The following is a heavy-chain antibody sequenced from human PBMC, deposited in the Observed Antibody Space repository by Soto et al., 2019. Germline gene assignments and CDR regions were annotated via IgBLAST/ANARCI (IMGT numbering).Heavy chain of an antibody. J-gene: IGHJ6*04. CDR3: TRDDVYCSGGGCYGVPMDV. Sequence: EVHLVESGGGLVQPGGSPRLSRSTSGFTGRSKDISWVRQAPGEGLEWVSPIQSGGYTYYGDSVKGRFTISRDSSENTLFLQMNSLRVEDTAMYYCTRDDVYCSGGGCYGVPMDVWGKGTTVTVSA. D-gene: IGHD2-15*01. CDR1: GFTGRSKD. CDR2: IQSGGYT. V-gene: IGHV3-66*01.